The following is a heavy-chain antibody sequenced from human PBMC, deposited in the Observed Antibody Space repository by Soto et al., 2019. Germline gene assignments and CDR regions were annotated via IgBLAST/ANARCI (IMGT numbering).Heavy chain of an antibody. D-gene: IGHD5-12*01. Sequence: QVQLVQSGAEVKKPGSSVKVSCKASGGTFSSYAISWVRQAPGQGLEWMGGIIPIFGTANYAQKFQGRVTITADESTSTAYMELNSLRSEDTAVYYCARFGSGYEADYYYYGMDVWGQGTTVTVSS. J-gene: IGHJ6*02. CDR2: IIPIFGTA. V-gene: IGHV1-69*01. CDR1: GGTFSSYA. CDR3: ARFGSGYEADYYYYGMDV.